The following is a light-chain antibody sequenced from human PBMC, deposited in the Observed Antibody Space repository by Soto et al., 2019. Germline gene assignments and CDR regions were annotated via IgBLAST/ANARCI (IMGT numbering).Light chain of an antibody. J-gene: IGKJ1*01. V-gene: IGKV1-39*01. CDR3: QQTYTTPAST. CDR1: QNIARY. Sequence: DIQMTQSPSSLSASVGDRVTITCRASQNIARYLNWYQHKPGKAPELLIYAASNLQDGVPSRFSGSGSGTECTLTISSLQPEDFALYYCQQTYTTPASTFGQGTSVDVK. CDR2: AAS.